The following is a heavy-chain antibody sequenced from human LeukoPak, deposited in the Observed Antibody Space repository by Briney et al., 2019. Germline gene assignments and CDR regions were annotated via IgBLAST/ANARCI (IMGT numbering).Heavy chain of an antibody. CDR1: GYTFTSYY. CDR2: INPSGGST. Sequence: GASVKVSCRAPGYTFTSYYMHWVRQAPGQGLEWMGIINPSGGSTSYAQKFQGRVTMTRDTSTSTVYMELSSLRSEDTAVYYCARGPTPSGYSYLDRSYYFDYWGQGTLVTVSS. CDR3: ARGPTPSGYSYLDRSYYFDY. V-gene: IGHV1-46*01. D-gene: IGHD5-18*01. J-gene: IGHJ4*02.